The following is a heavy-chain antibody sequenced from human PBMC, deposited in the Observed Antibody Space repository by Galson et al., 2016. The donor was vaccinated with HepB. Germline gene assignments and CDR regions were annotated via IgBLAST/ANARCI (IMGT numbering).Heavy chain of an antibody. V-gene: IGHV3-33*01. J-gene: IGHJ3*02. D-gene: IGHD5-12*01. CDR2: IWYDGTNK. CDR3: ARVGNIVATGAFDI. CDR1: GFTFSRFG. Sequence: LRLSCAASGFTFSRFGMHWVRQAPGKGLEWVAVIWYDGTNKYYADSVKGRFTISRDNSKNTLYLQMNSLRAGDTAVFYCARVGNIVATGAFDIWGQGTMVTVSS.